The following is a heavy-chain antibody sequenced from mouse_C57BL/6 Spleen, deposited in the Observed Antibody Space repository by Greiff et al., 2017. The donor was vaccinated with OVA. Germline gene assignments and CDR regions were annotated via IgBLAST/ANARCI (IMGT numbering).Heavy chain of an antibody. D-gene: IGHD3-2*02. Sequence: VHLVESGAELVRPGASVTLSCKASGYTFTDYEMHWVKQTPVHGLEWIGAIDPETGGTAYNQKFKGKAILTADKSSSTAYMELRSLTSEDSAVYYCTTLRPFDYWGQGTTLTVSS. CDR1: GYTFTDYE. J-gene: IGHJ2*01. V-gene: IGHV1-15*01. CDR2: IDPETGGT. CDR3: TTLRPFDY.